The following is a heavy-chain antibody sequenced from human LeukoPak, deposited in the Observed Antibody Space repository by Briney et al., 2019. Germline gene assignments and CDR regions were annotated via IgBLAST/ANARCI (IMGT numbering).Heavy chain of an antibody. J-gene: IGHJ4*02. CDR3: ARGAVRGVIKVDY. Sequence: GGSLRLSCAASGFTVSSNYMSWVRQAPGKGLEWVSVIYSGGSTYYADSVKGRFTISRDNSKNTLYLQMNSLRAEDTAVYYCARGAVRGVIKVDYWGQGTLVTVSS. CDR1: GFTVSSNY. V-gene: IGHV3-66*01. CDR2: IYSGGST. D-gene: IGHD3-10*01.